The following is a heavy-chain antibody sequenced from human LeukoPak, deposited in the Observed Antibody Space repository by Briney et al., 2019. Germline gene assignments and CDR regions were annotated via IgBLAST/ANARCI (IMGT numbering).Heavy chain of an antibody. CDR3: ARDSIAVAGTMVLGMDV. J-gene: IGHJ6*02. CDR1: GGTFSSYA. V-gene: IGHV1-69*04. D-gene: IGHD6-19*01. Sequence: SVKVSCKASGGTFSSYAISWVRQAPGQGLEWMGRIIPILGIANYAQKFQGRVTITADKSTSTAYMELSSLRSEDTAVYYCARDSIAVAGTMVLGMDVWAKGPRSPSP. CDR2: IIPILGIA.